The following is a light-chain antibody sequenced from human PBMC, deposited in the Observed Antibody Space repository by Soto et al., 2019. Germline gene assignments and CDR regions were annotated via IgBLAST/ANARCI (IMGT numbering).Light chain of an antibody. J-gene: IGKJ4*01. CDR1: QSVSSY. V-gene: IGKV3-11*01. CDR3: QQRANWPLT. CDR2: DAS. Sequence: EIVLTQSPATLSLSPGERATLSCRASQSVSSYLAWYQQKPGQAPRLLIYDASTRATGVPARFSGSRSGTDFTLTISRLEPEDFATYYCQQRANWPLTFGGGTKVEI.